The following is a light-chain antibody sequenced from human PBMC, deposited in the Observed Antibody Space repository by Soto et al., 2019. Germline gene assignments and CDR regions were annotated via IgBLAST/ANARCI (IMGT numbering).Light chain of an antibody. CDR3: LQYNNWPYT. CDR2: GST. V-gene: IGKV3-15*01. J-gene: IGKJ2*01. CDR1: QSVVSN. Sequence: EIVMTQSPATLSVSPGERATLSFRASQSVVSNLAWYQQKPGQAPRLLIYGSTTRATGIPARFSGRWSETECTLTISSLKSEDFAFYYCLQYNNWPYTVGQGTKLEIK.